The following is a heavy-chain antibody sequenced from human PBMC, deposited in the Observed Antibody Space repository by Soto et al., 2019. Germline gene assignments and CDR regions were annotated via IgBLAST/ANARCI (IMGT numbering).Heavy chain of an antibody. J-gene: IGHJ6*02. V-gene: IGHV1-46*01. CDR2: VNPSGGST. CDR3: ARDPGSGSYYYYGMDV. Sequence: RASVKVSCKASGYTFTSYYMHWVRQAPGQGLEWMGIVNPSGGSTSYAQKFQGRVTMTRDTSTSTVYMELSSLRSEDTAVYYCARDPGSGSYYYYGMDVWGQGTTVTVSS. CDR1: GYTFTSYY. D-gene: IGHD1-26*01.